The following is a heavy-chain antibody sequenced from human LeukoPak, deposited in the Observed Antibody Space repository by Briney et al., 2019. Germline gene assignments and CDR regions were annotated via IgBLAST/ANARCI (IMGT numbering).Heavy chain of an antibody. V-gene: IGHV3-7*01. D-gene: IGHD3-10*02. Sequence: GGSLRLSCAASGFTFSSYGMHWVRQAPGKGLEWVANIKQDGSEKYYVDSVKGRFTISRDNAKNSLYLQMNSLRAEDTAVYYCARDPRSVFGELGPPFDYWGQGTLVTVSS. J-gene: IGHJ4*02. CDR1: GFTFSSYG. CDR3: ARDPRSVFGELGPPFDY. CDR2: IKQDGSEK.